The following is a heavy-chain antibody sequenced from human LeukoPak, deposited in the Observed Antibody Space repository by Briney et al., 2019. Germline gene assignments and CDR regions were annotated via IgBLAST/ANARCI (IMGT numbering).Heavy chain of an antibody. D-gene: IGHD3-3*01. CDR2: INTNTGNP. V-gene: IGHV7-4-1*02. CDR1: GYTFTSYA. CDR3: ARAGSTSTGFLEWLLFY. Sequence: ASVKVSCKASGYTFTSYAMNWVRQAPGQGLEWMGWINTNTGNPTYAQGFTGRFVFSLDTSVSTAYLQISSLKAEDTAVYYCARAGSTSTGFLEWLLFYWGQGTLVTVSS. J-gene: IGHJ4*02.